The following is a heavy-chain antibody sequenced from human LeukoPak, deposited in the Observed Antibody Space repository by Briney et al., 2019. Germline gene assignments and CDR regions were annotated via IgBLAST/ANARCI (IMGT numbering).Heavy chain of an antibody. CDR3: AREPYYDFWSGYYDIDY. CDR2: ISSSSSYI. V-gene: IGHV3-21*01. J-gene: IGHJ4*02. D-gene: IGHD3-3*01. Sequence: GGSLRLSCAASGFTFSSYSMNWVRQAPGKGLEWVSSISSSSSYIYYADSVKGRFTISRDNAKNSLYLQMNSLRAEDTAVYYCAREPYYDFWSGYYDIDYWGQGTLVTVAS. CDR1: GFTFSSYS.